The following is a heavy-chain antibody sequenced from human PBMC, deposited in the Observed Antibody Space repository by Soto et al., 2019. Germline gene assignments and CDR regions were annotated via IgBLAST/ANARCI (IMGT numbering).Heavy chain of an antibody. CDR1: GFIFRHYG. J-gene: IGHJ3*01. CDR2: IAYDGTNA. D-gene: IGHD5-12*01. CDR3: AKRLTTCGSDGFDV. Sequence: GGSLRLSCAASGFIFRHYGMHWVRQAPGKGLEWGAVIAYDGTNAYYADSVKGRFTISRDNSNNTLYLQMNSLRADDTAVYYCAKRLTTCGSDGFDVWGLGTLVTVSS. V-gene: IGHV3-30*18.